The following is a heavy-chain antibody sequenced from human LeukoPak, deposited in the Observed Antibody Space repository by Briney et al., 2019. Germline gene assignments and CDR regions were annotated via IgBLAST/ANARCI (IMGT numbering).Heavy chain of an antibody. D-gene: IGHD6-13*01. CDR2: INHSGST. CDR3: ARAAYSSTWYSRYFDL. CDR1: GGSFSGYY. V-gene: IGHV4-34*01. Sequence: NASETLSLTCAVYGGSFSGYYWSWIRQPPGKGLEWIGEINHSGSTNYNPSLKSRVTISVDTSKNQFSLKLSSVTAADTAVYYCARAAYSSTWYSRYFDLWGRGTLVTVSS. J-gene: IGHJ2*01.